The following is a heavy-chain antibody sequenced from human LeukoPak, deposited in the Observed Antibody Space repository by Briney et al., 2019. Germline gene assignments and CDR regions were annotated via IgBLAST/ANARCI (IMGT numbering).Heavy chain of an antibody. Sequence: GASVKVSCKASGGTFSSYAISWVRQAPGQGLEWMGGVIPIFGTANYAQKSQGRVTTTTEESTSTAYVELSSLRSEDTAVYYCARRQDDSSGYYLDAFDIWGQGTMVTVSS. V-gene: IGHV1-69*05. D-gene: IGHD3-22*01. J-gene: IGHJ3*02. CDR3: ARRQDDSSGYYLDAFDI. CDR1: GGTFSSYA. CDR2: VIPIFGTA.